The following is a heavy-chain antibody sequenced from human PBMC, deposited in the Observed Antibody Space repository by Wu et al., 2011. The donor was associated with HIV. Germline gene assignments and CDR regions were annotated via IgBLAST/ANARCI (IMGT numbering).Heavy chain of an antibody. V-gene: IGHV5-51*03. CDR3: ARTGVAGPPYYKYYMDV. CDR2: IYPGDSAT. CDR1: GYIFTNYG. D-gene: IGHD6-19*01. J-gene: IGHJ6*03. Sequence: VQLVQSGAEVKKPGESLKISCQGSGYIFTNYGIGWVRQMPGKGLEWMGIIYPGDSATKYSPSFQVQVTISADKSISTAYLQWSSLKASDTAMYYCARTGVAGPPYYKYYMDVWGKGTTVTVSS.